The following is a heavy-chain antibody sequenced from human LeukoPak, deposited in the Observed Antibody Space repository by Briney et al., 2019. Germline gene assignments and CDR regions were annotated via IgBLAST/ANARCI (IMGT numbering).Heavy chain of an antibody. CDR1: GFTFGSYA. CDR2: ISGSGGST. J-gene: IGHJ4*02. D-gene: IGHD2-15*01. CDR3: ARAGVVAANDY. Sequence: GGSLRLSCAASGFTFGSYAMSWVRQAPGKGLEWVSAISGSGGSTYYADSVKGRFAISRDNSKNTLYLQMNSLRAEDTAVYYCARAGVVAANDYWGQGTLVTVSS. V-gene: IGHV3-23*01.